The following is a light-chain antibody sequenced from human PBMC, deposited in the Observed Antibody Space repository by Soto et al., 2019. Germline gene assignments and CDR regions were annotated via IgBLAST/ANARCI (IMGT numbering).Light chain of an antibody. CDR2: AAS. Sequence: DIQMTQSPSSLSASIGDRVTITCQASQDVSHFLNWYQQKPGKAPKLLIYAASSLQSGVPSRFSGSGSGTDFTLTISSLQPEDFATYYCQQSYSTPLTFGGGTKVEIK. V-gene: IGKV1-39*01. CDR1: QDVSHF. J-gene: IGKJ4*01. CDR3: QQSYSTPLT.